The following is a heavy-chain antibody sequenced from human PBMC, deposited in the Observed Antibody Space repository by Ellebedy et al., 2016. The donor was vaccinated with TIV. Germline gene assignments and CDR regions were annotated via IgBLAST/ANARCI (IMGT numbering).Heavy chain of an antibody. CDR1: GYTFTSYY. D-gene: IGHD6-25*01. CDR2: INPDSGST. J-gene: IGHJ6*02. Sequence: ASVKVSCKASGYTFTSYYLHWVRQAPGRGLEWMGWINPDSGSTNFAQKFQGRVTMTRDTSVNTAYLELSRLESDDTAVYYCARVRRGSSGLDVWGQGTTVTVS. CDR3: ARVRRGSSGLDV. V-gene: IGHV1-2*02.